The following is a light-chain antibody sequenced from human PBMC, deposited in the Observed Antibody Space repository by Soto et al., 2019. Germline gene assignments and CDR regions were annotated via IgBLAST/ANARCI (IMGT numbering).Light chain of an antibody. Sequence: DIPMTQSPSTLSASVGDRVTITCRASQSINSWLAWYQQKPGKAPKLLIYKASSLESGVPSRFSGSGSGTEFTLTISRLQPDDFATYYCQQYNSPWTFGQGTKVES. J-gene: IGKJ1*01. V-gene: IGKV1-5*03. CDR2: KAS. CDR3: QQYNSPWT. CDR1: QSINSW.